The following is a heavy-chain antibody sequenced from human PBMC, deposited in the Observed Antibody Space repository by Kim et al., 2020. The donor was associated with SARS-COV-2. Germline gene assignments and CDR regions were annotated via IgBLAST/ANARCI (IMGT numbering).Heavy chain of an antibody. CDR1: GGPVNSGNYY. CDR2: ISHSVNS. J-gene: IGHJ6*02. D-gene: IGHD3-9*01. V-gene: IGHV4-61*01. Sequence: SETLSLTCTVSGGPVNSGNYYWTWIRQPPGKGLEWIGSISHSVNSNYNPSLKSRLTISVDTSNNQFSLKLTSLTAADTAVYYCARVSQYVDWSLYDYYYAMDIWGLGTTVTVSS. CDR3: ARVSQYVDWSLYDYYYAMDI.